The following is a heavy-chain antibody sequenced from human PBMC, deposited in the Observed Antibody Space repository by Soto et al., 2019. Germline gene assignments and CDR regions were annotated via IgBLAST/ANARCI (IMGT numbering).Heavy chain of an antibody. J-gene: IGHJ4*02. V-gene: IGHV4-39*07. Sequence: QLQLQESGPGLVKPSETLSLTCTVSGGSISSSTYYWGWIRQSPGKGLEWIGSIYYSGSTYYNPSLKSRVTISVDTSKNQFSLKLSSVTAADTAVYYCARGHVTIWGQGTLVTVSS. D-gene: IGHD2-21*02. CDR1: GGSISSSTYY. CDR3: ARGHVTI. CDR2: IYYSGST.